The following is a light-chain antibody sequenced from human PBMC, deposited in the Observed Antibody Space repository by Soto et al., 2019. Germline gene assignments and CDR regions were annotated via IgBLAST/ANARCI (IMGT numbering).Light chain of an antibody. Sequence: EIVMTQSPATLSVSPGEGATLSCRASQGIGSTLAWYQQKPGQTPRLLIYGASTRATGVPARFSGSASGTEFTLTITSLQSEDFAVYYCQQRAIWRGVTFGPGTKVDIK. CDR3: QQRAIWRGVT. CDR2: GAS. J-gene: IGKJ3*01. CDR1: QGIGST. V-gene: IGKV3-15*01.